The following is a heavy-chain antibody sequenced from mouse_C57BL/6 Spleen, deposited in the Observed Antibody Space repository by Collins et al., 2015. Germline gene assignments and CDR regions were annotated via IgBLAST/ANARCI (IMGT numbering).Heavy chain of an antibody. J-gene: IGHJ3*01. CDR2: ILPGSGST. V-gene: IGHV1-9*01. CDR1: GYTFTSHW. Sequence: QVQLQQSGAELVRPGASVKISCKAPGYTFTSHWMQWVRQRPGHGLEWIGEILPGSGSTNYNEKFKGKATFTANTSSNTAYMQLSSLTTEDSAIYYCASLYSNYGGFFAYWGQGTLVTVSA. D-gene: IGHD2-5*01. CDR3: ASLYSNYGGFFAY.